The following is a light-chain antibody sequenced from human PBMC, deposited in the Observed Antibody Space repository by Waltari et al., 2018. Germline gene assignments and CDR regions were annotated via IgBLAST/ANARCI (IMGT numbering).Light chain of an antibody. CDR3: QQYFDWPMYT. V-gene: IGKV3-15*01. CDR2: GAS. J-gene: IGKJ2*01. CDR1: QSVTTN. Sequence: DIVMTHSPDTLSVSPGERATLSCRASQSVTTNFAWYQQKPGQAPRLLLYGASTRATGIPARFSGSGSGTDFTLTISSLQSEDFAVYYCQQYFDWPMYTFAQGTKLEIK.